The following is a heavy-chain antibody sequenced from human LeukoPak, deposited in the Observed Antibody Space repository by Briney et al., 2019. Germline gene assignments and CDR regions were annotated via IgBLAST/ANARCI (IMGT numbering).Heavy chain of an antibody. Sequence: GGSLRLSCAASGFTFSSYAMSWVRQAPGKGLEWVSAISGSGGSTYYADSVKGRFTISRDNSKNTLYLQMNSLRAEDTAVYYCAKDQSLDYDSSGPSYGMDVWGQGTTVTVSS. CDR1: GFTFSSYA. J-gene: IGHJ6*02. CDR3: AKDQSLDYDSSGPSYGMDV. D-gene: IGHD3-22*01. V-gene: IGHV3-23*01. CDR2: ISGSGGST.